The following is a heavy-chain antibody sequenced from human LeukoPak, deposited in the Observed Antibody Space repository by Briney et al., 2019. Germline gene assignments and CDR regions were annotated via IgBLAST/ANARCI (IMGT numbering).Heavy chain of an antibody. CDR3: ARERGYTFGYGEDEYFDY. D-gene: IGHD5-18*01. Sequence: GGSLRLSCAASGFTFNEHAIHWVRQGPGKGLEWVAGISWNSGTIDYADSVKGRFTISRDNAKNSLFLQMNSLRAEDTAFYYCARERGYTFGYGEDEYFDYWGQGTLVTVSS. J-gene: IGHJ4*02. V-gene: IGHV3-9*01. CDR1: GFTFNEHA. CDR2: ISWNSGTI.